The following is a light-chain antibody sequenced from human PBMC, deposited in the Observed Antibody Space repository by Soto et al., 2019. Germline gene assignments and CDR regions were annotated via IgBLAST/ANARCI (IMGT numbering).Light chain of an antibody. J-gene: IGKJ5*01. CDR2: LGS. V-gene: IGKV2-28*01. Sequence: DVVMTQSPLSLPVTPGEPASSSCRSSQSLLHSNGYNYLDGYLQKPGQSPQLLIYLGSKRATGVPDRFSGSGSGTDFTLKISRVEAEDVGVYYCMLALRTPSLSFGQGTRLEIK. CDR1: QSLLHSNGYNY. CDR3: MLALRTPSLS.